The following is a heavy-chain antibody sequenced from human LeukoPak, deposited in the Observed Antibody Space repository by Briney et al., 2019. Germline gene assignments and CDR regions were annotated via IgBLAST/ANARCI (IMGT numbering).Heavy chain of an antibody. V-gene: IGHV4-59*01. CDR1: GGSISSYY. J-gene: IGHJ4*02. D-gene: IGHD3-3*01. CDR2: IYYSGST. CDR3: SRAKVFLNYFDY. Sequence: SETLSLTCTVSGGSISSYYWSWLRQPPGKGLEWIGYIYYSGSTNYNPSLKSRVTISVDTSKNQFSLKLSSVTAADTAIYYCSRAKVFLNYFDYWGQGTLVTVSS.